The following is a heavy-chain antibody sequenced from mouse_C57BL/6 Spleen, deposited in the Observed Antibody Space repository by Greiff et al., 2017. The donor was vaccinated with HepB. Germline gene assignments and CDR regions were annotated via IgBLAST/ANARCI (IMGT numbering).Heavy chain of an antibody. CDR3: ARGSNPAWFAY. V-gene: IGHV1-69*01. CDR2: IDPSDSYT. CDR1: GYTFTSYW. D-gene: IGHD2-5*01. Sequence: VKLQQPGAELVMPGASVKLSCKASGYTFTSYWMHWVKQRPGQGLEWIGEIDPSDSYTNYNQKFKGKSTLTVDKSSSTAYMQLSSLTSEDSAVYYCARGSNPAWFAYWGQGTLVTVSA. J-gene: IGHJ3*01.